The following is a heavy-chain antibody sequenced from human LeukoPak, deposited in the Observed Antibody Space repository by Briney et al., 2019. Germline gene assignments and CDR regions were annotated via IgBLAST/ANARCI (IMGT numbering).Heavy chain of an antibody. V-gene: IGHV3-21*01. J-gene: IGHJ4*02. CDR1: GFTFSDYW. CDR3: ARSPQKIVDY. Sequence: AGGSLRLSCAASGFTFSDYWIHWVRQAPGKGLEWVSSISSSSSYIYYADSVKGRFTISRDNAKNSLYLQMNSLRAEDTAVYYCARSPQKIVDYWGQGTLVTVSS. D-gene: IGHD2/OR15-2a*01. CDR2: ISSSSSYI.